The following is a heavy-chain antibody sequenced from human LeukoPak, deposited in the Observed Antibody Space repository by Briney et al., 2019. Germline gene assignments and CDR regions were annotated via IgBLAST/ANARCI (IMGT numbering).Heavy chain of an antibody. Sequence: GGSLRLSRVASGFTFSSDSMNWVRQAPGKGLEWVSSICSSSSYIYYADSVKGRFTISRDNAKNSLYLQMNSLRAEDTAVYYCASLEYCSSTSCYSQDGYWGQGTLVTVSS. V-gene: IGHV3-21*01. CDR3: ASLEYCSSTSCYSQDGY. J-gene: IGHJ4*02. CDR1: GFTFSSDS. D-gene: IGHD2-2*02. CDR2: ICSSSSYI.